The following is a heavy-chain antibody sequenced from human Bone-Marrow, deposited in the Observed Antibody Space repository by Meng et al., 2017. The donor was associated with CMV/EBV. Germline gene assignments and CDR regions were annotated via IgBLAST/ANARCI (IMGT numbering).Heavy chain of an antibody. CDR2: ISHDGSNK. V-gene: IGHV3-30*02. Sequence: GGSLRLSCEASGYIFSDFGMHWVRQAPGKGLEWVAFISHDGSNKNYVDSVRGRFVISRDNSKNTLYLQMNSLTDEDTAVYYCAYYSSSGYYFDYWGQGTLVTVSS. CDR1: GYIFSDFG. CDR3: AYYSSSGYYFDY. J-gene: IGHJ4*02. D-gene: IGHD3-22*01.